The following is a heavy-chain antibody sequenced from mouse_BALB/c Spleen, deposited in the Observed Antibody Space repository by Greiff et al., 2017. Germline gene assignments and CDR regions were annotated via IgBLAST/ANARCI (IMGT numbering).Heavy chain of an antibody. J-gene: IGHJ3*01. V-gene: IGHV1-7*01. D-gene: IGHD2-4*01. CDR3: ARSDPYDYPAY. CDR1: GYTFTSYW. CDR2: INPSTGYT. Sequence: VQLQQSGAELAKPGASVKMSCKASGYTFTSYWMHWVKQRPGQGLEWIGYINPSTGYTEYNQKFKDKATLTADKSSSTAYMQLSSLTSEDSAVYYCARSDPYDYPAYWGQGTLVTVSA.